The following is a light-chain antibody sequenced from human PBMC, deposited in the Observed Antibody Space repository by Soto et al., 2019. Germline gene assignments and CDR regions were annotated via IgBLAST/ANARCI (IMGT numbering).Light chain of an antibody. CDR2: EVS. CDR3: SSYAGSNNVV. J-gene: IGLJ2*01. Sequence: QSVLTQPASVSGSPGQSITISCTGTSNDLGSYNLVSWYQQHPGKAPKLMIYEVSKRPSGVPDRFSGSKSGNTASLTVSGLQAEDEADYYCSSYAGSNNVVFGGGTKLTVL. V-gene: IGLV2-8*01. CDR1: SNDLGSYNL.